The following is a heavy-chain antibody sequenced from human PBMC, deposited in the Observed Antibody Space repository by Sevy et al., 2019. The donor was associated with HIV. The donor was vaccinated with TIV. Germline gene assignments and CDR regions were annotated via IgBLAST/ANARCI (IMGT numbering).Heavy chain of an antibody. D-gene: IGHD3-22*01. J-gene: IGHJ3*02. V-gene: IGHV3-7*03. CDR3: AKDRFDGSGYYPEGAFDI. CDR1: GFTFSSYW. Sequence: GGSLRLSCAASGFTFSSYWMSWVRQAPGKGLEWVANIKQDGSDKYYVDSVKGRFTISRDNSKNTLYLQMSSLSPEDTALYYCAKDRFDGSGYYPEGAFDIWGQGTKVTVSS. CDR2: IKQDGSDK.